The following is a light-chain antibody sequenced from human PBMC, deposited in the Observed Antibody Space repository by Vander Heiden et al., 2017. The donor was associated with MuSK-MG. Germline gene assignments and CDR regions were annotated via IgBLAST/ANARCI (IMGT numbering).Light chain of an antibody. CDR3: QVWDSSTVV. CDR2: RDT. CDR1: NIGSKN. V-gene: IGLV3-9*01. Sequence: SSELTQPLSVSVALGQTAMITCGRDNIGSKNVHWYQQGPGQAPVLVIYRDTSRPSGIPERFSGSNSGNTATLTISGAQDGDEADYFCQVWDSSTVVFGGGTRLTVL. J-gene: IGLJ3*02.